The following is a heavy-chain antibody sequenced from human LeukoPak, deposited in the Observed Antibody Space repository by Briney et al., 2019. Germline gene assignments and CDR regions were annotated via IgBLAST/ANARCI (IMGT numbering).Heavy chain of an antibody. J-gene: IGHJ2*01. CDR1: GFIFSGYW. CDR2: ISPDGSTI. Sequence: GGSLRLSCEASGFIFSGYWMHWVRQAPGKGLVWVSRISPDGSTISYADSVKGRFTISRDNAKNTLYLQMSSLRAEDTAVYYCARDSHSGLGIHWYFDLWGRGTLVTVSS. CDR3: ARDSHSGLGIHWYFDL. V-gene: IGHV3-74*01. D-gene: IGHD3-10*01.